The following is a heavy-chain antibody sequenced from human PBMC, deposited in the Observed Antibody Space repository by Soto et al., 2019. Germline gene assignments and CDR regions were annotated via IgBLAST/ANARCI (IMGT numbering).Heavy chain of an antibody. D-gene: IGHD2-21*01. J-gene: IGHJ3*02. CDR1: GGTISMYY. CDR2: IYYSGTT. CDR3: ASTHIVVGPDAFDI. V-gene: IGHV4-59*01. Sequence: SETLSLTCTVSGGTISMYYWSWIRQPPGKGLEWIGYIYYSGTTNYNPSLKSRVTISVDTSKNQFSLKLSSVTAADTAVYYCASTHIVVGPDAFDIWGQGTMV.